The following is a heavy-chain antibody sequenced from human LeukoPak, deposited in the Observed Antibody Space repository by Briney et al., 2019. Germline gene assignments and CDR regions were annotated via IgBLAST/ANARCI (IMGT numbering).Heavy chain of an antibody. CDR2: IKIKTDGGTT. CDR1: GFTFSNAW. J-gene: IGHJ4*02. Sequence: PGGSLRLSCAASGFTFSNAWMSWVRQAPGKGLEWVGRIKIKTDGGTTDYAPPVKGRFTISRDDSKNTLYLQMNSLKTEDTAVYYCTTENRIQLWLYYFDYWGQGTLVTVSS. D-gene: IGHD5-18*01. V-gene: IGHV3-15*01. CDR3: TTENRIQLWLYYFDY.